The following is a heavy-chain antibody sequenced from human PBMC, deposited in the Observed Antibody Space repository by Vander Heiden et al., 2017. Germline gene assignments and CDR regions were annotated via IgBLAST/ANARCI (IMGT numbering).Heavy chain of an antibody. V-gene: IGHV3-30-3*01. D-gene: IGHD2-15*01. CDR3: ARDRGGCSGGSCYSSFDY. CDR2: ISYDGSNK. J-gene: IGHJ4*02. Sequence: QVQLVESGGGVVQPGRSLRLSCAASGFTFSSYAMHWVRQAPGKGLEWVAVISYDGSNKYYADSVKGRFTISRDNSKNTLYLQMNSLRAEDTAVYYCARDRGGCSGGSCYSSFDYWGQGTLVTVSS. CDR1: GFTFSSYA.